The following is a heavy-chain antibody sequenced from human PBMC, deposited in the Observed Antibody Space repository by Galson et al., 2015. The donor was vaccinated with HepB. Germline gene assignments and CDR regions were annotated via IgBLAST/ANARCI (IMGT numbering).Heavy chain of an antibody. D-gene: IGHD6-19*01. CDR1: GFTFSNYG. V-gene: IGHV3-30*18. Sequence: SLRLSCAASGFTFSNYGMHWVRQAPGKGLEWVAAISCDGSNTYYADSVKGRFTISRDNSKNTLYLQMNSLRAEDTALYYCAKDPYLYSALAGTMAGFDYWGQGTLVTVSS. J-gene: IGHJ4*02. CDR3: AKDPYLYSALAGTMAGFDY. CDR2: ISCDGSNT.